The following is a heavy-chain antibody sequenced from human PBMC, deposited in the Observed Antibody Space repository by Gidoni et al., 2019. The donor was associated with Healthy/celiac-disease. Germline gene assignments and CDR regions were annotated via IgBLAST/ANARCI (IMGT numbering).Heavy chain of an antibody. CDR2: ISYDGSNK. CDR3: AKDLRRWELLQMAY. D-gene: IGHD1-26*01. Sequence: QVQMVESGGGVVQPGRSLRLSCASSGFNFSSYGMHWVRQAPGKGLEWVAVISYDGSNKYYADSVKGRFTISRDNSKNTLYLQMNSLRAEDTAVYYCAKDLRRWELLQMAYWGQGTLVTVSS. J-gene: IGHJ4*02. V-gene: IGHV3-30*18. CDR1: GFNFSSYG.